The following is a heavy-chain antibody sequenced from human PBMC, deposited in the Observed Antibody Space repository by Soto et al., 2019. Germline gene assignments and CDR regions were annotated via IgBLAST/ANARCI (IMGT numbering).Heavy chain of an antibody. V-gene: IGHV4-59*01. CDR3: ASSYSADSASCNLFDP. J-gene: IGHJ5*02. CDR1: GDSSSTYY. Sequence: QVQLQESGPGLVKSSETLSLTCRVSGDSSSTYYWGWIRQPPGKGLEWIGYINYSGRSNHNPSLKSLLSIAVDASKNQFSLKLTSVTAADTAVYYCASSYSADSASCNLFDPWGQGTLVVVSA. D-gene: IGHD2-15*01. CDR2: INYSGRS.